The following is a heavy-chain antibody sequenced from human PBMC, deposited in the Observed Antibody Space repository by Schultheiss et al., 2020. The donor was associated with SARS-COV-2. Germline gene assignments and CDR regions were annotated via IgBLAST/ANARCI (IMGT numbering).Heavy chain of an antibody. CDR3: ATSPYEPGGGDDAFDI. CDR1: GGSVSSGSYY. V-gene: IGHV4-61*01. J-gene: IGHJ3*02. D-gene: IGHD3-16*01. Sequence: SQTLSLTCTVSGGSVSSGSYYWSWIRQPPGKGLEWIGYIYYSGSTNYNPSLKSRVTISVDTSKNQFSLKLSSVTAADTAVYYCATSPYEPGGGDDAFDIWGQGTMVTVSS. CDR2: IYYSGST.